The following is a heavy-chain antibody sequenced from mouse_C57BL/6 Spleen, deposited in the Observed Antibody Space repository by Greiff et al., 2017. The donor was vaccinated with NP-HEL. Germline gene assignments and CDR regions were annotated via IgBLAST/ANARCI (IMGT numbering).Heavy chain of an antibody. J-gene: IGHJ4*01. D-gene: IGHD2-1*01. V-gene: IGHV5-4*03. CDR2: ISDGGSYT. CDR3: ALGGNGDYAMDY. CDR1: GFTFSSYA. Sequence: EVKLVESGGGLVKPGGSLKLSCAASGFTFSSYAMSWVRQTPEKRLEWVATISDGGSYTYYPDNVKGRFTISRDNAKNNLYLQMSHLKSEDTAMYYCALGGNGDYAMDYWGQGTSVTVSS.